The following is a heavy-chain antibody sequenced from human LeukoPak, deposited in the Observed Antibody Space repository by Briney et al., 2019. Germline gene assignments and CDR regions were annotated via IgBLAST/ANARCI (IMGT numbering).Heavy chain of an antibody. D-gene: IGHD3-16*01. V-gene: IGHV1-24*01. Sequence: GASVKVSCKVSGYTLTELSMHWVRQAPGKGLEWMGGFDPEDGETIYTQKFQGRVTMTRDTSTSTVYMELSSLRSEDTAVYYCARAPSLGFDYWGQGTLVTVSS. CDR3: ARAPSLGFDY. J-gene: IGHJ4*02. CDR1: GYTLTELS. CDR2: FDPEDGET.